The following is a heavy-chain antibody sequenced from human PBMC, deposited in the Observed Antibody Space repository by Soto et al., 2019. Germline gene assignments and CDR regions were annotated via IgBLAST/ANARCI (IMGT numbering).Heavy chain of an antibody. Sequence: GGSLRLSCTVSGFTFSDYEVNWVRQAPGKGLEWVSYTSTSDSTMYYAGSVKGRFTISRDNAKNSLYLQMNSLRAEDTAVYYCETPKGSGWEGLFDYWGQGTLVTVSS. CDR3: ETPKGSGWEGLFDY. J-gene: IGHJ4*02. CDR2: TSTSDSTM. V-gene: IGHV3-48*03. D-gene: IGHD3-3*01. CDR1: GFTFSDYE.